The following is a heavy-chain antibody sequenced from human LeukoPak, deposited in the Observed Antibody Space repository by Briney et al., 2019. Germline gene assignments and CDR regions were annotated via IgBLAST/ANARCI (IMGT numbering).Heavy chain of an antibody. CDR2: IYYSGST. CDR1: GGSISSYY. Sequence: SETLSLTCTVSGGSISSYYWSWIRQPPGKGLEWIGYIYYSGSTNYNPSLKSRVTISVDTSKNQFSLKLSSVTAADTAVYYCARGSGQWGFDSWGQGTLVTVSS. D-gene: IGHD3-10*01. V-gene: IGHV4-59*01. J-gene: IGHJ4*02. CDR3: ARGSGQWGFDS.